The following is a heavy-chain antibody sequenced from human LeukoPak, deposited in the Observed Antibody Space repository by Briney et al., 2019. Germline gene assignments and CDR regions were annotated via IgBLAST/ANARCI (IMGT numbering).Heavy chain of an antibody. CDR2: IYTSGST. Sequence: SETLFLTCTVSGGSISSGSYYWSWIRQPAGKGLEWIGRIYTSGSTNYNPSLKSRVTISVDTSKNQFSLKLSSLTAADTAVYYCARDSPMDSSGYDYWGQGTLVTVSS. V-gene: IGHV4-61*02. CDR3: ARDSPMDSSGYDY. CDR1: GGSISSGSYY. D-gene: IGHD3-22*01. J-gene: IGHJ4*02.